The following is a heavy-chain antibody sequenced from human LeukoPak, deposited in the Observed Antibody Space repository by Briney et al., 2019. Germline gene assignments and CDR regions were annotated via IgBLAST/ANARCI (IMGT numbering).Heavy chain of an antibody. D-gene: IGHD3-22*01. Sequence: GESLKISCKGSGYSFTSYWIGWVRQMPGKGLEWMGIIYPGDSDTRYSPSFQGQVTISVDKSISTAFLRWNSLKASDTATYYCVRHYDSTPYETRNFMVYPDFWGQGTLVTVSS. CDR1: GYSFTSYW. V-gene: IGHV5-51*01. CDR2: IYPGDSDT. CDR3: VRHYDSTPYETRNFMVYPDF. J-gene: IGHJ4*02.